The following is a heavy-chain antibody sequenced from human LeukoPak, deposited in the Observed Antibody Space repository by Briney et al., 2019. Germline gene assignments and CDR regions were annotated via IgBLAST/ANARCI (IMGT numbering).Heavy chain of an antibody. J-gene: IGHJ4*02. CDR2: IYYSGST. V-gene: IGHV4-59*01. CDR3: ARVESGYSYGPIDY. D-gene: IGHD5-18*01. Sequence: PSETLSLTCTVSGGSINFYYWSWFRQPPGKGLEWIGYIYYSGSTNYNPSLKSQVTISVDTSKNQFSLKVRSVTAEDRAVYYCARVESGYSYGPIDYWGQGTLVTVSS. CDR1: GGSINFYY.